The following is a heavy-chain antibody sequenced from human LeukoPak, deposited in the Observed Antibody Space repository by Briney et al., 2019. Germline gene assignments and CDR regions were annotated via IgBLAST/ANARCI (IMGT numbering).Heavy chain of an antibody. CDR3: ARDGHSNYSYYYYYMDV. D-gene: IGHD4-11*01. Sequence: GGSLRLSCAASGFTFSSYEMNWVRQAPGKGLEWVSYISSSGSTIYYADSVKGRFTISRDNAKNSLYLQLNSLRAEDTAVYYCARDGHSNYSYYYYYMDVWGKGTTVTVSS. V-gene: IGHV3-48*03. J-gene: IGHJ6*03. CDR2: ISSSGSTI. CDR1: GFTFSSYE.